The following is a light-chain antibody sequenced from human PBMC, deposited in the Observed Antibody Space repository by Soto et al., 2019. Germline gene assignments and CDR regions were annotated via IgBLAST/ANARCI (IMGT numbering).Light chain of an antibody. V-gene: IGKV3-15*01. CDR1: RSVDTD. CDR3: QQYDAWPLT. J-gene: IGKJ4*01. CDR2: ATS. Sequence: EILMTQSPATLSVSPGDSATLSCRASRSVDTDLAWYQQKPGQAPRLLVFATSARATGVPDRFRGSRSGTDFTLTINSLQSEDFAVYYCQQYDAWPLTFGGGTKVEIK.